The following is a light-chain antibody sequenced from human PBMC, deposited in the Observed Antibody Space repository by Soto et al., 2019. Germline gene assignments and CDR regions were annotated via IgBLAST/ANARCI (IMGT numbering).Light chain of an antibody. V-gene: IGLV2-23*01. CDR1: SSDVGSYNL. CDR3: CSYAGSSTL. Sequence: QSVLTQPASVSGSPGQSITISCTGTSSDVGSYNLVSWYQQHPGKAPKLMIYEGSKRPSGVSNRFSGSKSGNTASLTISGLQAEDGADYYCCSYAGSSTLFGTGTKVTVL. J-gene: IGLJ1*01. CDR2: EGS.